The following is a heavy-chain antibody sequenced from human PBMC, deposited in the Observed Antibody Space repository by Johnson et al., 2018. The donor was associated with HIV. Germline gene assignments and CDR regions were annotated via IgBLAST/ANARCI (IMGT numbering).Heavy chain of an antibody. Sequence: QVQLVESGGGVVQPGRSLRLSCAASGFTLSNFALHWVRQAPGKGLEWVAIISYDGNNKYYADSVKVRFTISRDNSKNTLYMQMNSLKPEDTALYYCARIGGSYLVLWAFDIWGQGTMVTVSS. J-gene: IGHJ3*02. CDR3: ARIGGSYLVLWAFDI. CDR2: ISYDGNNK. CDR1: GFTLSNFA. D-gene: IGHD1-26*01. V-gene: IGHV3-30-3*01.